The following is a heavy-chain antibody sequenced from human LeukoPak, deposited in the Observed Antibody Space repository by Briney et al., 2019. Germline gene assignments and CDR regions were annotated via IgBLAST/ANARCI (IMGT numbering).Heavy chain of an antibody. V-gene: IGHV4-61*02. CDR3: ARGRGANWFDP. Sequence: PSQTLSLTCTVSGGSISSGSYYWSWIRQPAGKGLEWIGRIYTSGSTNYNPSLKSRVTISVDTSKNQFSLKLSPVTAADTAVYYCARGRGANWFDPWGQGTLVTVSS. J-gene: IGHJ5*02. D-gene: IGHD1-26*01. CDR2: IYTSGST. CDR1: GGSISSGSYY.